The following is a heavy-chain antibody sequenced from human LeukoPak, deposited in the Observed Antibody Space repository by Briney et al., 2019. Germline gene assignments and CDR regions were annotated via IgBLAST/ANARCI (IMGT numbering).Heavy chain of an antibody. D-gene: IGHD4-11*01. CDR3: ARYTAVPSAYKWFDS. J-gene: IGHJ5*01. V-gene: IGHV4-34*01. CDR2: INHSGST. CDR1: GGSFSGYY. Sequence: SETLSLTCAVYGGSFSGYYWSWIRQPPGKGLEWIGEINHSGSTNYNPSLKSRVTISVDTSKNQFSLKLSSVTAADTAVYYCARYTAVPSAYKWFDSWGQGILVTVSS.